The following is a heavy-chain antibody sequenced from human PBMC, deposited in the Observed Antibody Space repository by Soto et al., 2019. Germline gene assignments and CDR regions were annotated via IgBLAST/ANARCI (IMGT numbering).Heavy chain of an antibody. V-gene: IGHV4-34*01. CDR2: INHSGST. CDR1: GGSFSGYY. J-gene: IGHJ4*02. D-gene: IGHD5-18*01. Sequence: QVQLQQWGAGLLKPSETLSLTCAVYGGSFSGYYWSWIRQPPGKGLEWIGEINHSGSTNYNPSLKSRVTISVDTSKNHFSLKLSSVTAADTAVYYCARGRIQLWPFDYWGQGTLVTVSS. CDR3: ARGRIQLWPFDY.